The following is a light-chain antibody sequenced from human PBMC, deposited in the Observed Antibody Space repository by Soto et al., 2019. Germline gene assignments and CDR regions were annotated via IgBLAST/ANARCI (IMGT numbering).Light chain of an antibody. V-gene: IGKV1-5*03. CDR3: QHYNSYSEA. CDR2: KAS. CDR1: QTISSW. J-gene: IGKJ1*01. Sequence: DIQMTQSPSTLSGSVGDRVTITCRASQTISSWLAWYQQKPGKAPKLLIYKASTLKSGVPSRFSGSGSGTEFTLTIISLQPDDFATYYCQHYNSYSEAFGQGGKV.